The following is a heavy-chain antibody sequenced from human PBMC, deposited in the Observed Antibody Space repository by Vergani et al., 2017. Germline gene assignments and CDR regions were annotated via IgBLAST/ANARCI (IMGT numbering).Heavy chain of an antibody. V-gene: IGHV4-61*02. Sequence: QVQLQESGPGLVKPSQTLSLTCTVSGGSISSGSYYWSWIRQPAGKGLEWIGRIYTSGSTNYNPSLKSRVTISVDTSKNQFSLKLSSVTAADTAVYYWARSSLSSTYNWFDPWGQGTLVTVSS. CDR1: GGSISSGSYY. D-gene: IGHD6-13*01. CDR3: ARSSLSSTYNWFDP. J-gene: IGHJ5*02. CDR2: IYTSGST.